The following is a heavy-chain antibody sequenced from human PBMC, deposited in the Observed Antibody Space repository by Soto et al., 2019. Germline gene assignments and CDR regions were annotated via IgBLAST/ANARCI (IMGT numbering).Heavy chain of an antibody. V-gene: IGHV1-69*01. CDR2: IIPIFGTA. D-gene: IGHD2-2*01. Sequence: QVQLVQSGAEVKKPGSSVKVSCKASGGTFSSYAISWVRQAPGQGLEWMGGIIPIFGTANYAQKFQGRVTITADESTSTAYRGLSSLRSEDTDVYYCARPGPAAYYYYGMDVWGQGTTVTVSS. J-gene: IGHJ6*02. CDR3: ARPGPAAYYYYGMDV. CDR1: GGTFSSYA.